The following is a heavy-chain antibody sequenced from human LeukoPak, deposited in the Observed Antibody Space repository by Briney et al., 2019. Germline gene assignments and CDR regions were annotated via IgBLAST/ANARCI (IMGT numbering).Heavy chain of an antibody. V-gene: IGHV4-59*01. J-gene: IGHJ4*02. CDR3: ARKYYYDSSGFYS. D-gene: IGHD3-22*01. CDR1: GGSFSGYY. Sequence: SETLSLTCAVYGGSFSGYYWSWIRQPPGKGLEWIGHIYYSGSTNYNPSLKSRVAISVDTSKNQFSLKLSSVTAADTAVYYCARKYYYDSSGFYSWGQGTLVTVSS. CDR2: IYYSGST.